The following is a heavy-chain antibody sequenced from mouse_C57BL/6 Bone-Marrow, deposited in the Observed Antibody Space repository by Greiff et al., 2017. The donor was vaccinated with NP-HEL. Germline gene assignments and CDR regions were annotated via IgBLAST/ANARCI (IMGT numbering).Heavy chain of an antibody. V-gene: IGHV1-53*01. CDR1: GYTFTSYW. D-gene: IGHD2-1*01. Sequence: QVQLQQPGTELVKPGASVKLSCKASGYTFTSYWMHWVKQRPGQGLEWIGNINPSNGGTNYIEKFKSKATLTVDKSSSTAYMQLSSLTSEDSAVYYCAREGVYYGAWFAYWGQGTLVTVSA. CDR3: AREGVYYGAWFAY. J-gene: IGHJ3*01. CDR2: INPSNGGT.